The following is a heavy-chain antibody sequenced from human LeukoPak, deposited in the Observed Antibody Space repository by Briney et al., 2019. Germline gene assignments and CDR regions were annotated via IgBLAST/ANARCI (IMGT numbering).Heavy chain of an antibody. CDR1: GGTFSSYA. D-gene: IGHD3-22*01. J-gene: IGHJ4*02. Sequence: ASVKVSCKASGGTFSSYAISWVRQAPGQGLEWMGGIIPIIGTANYAQKFQGRVTITADESTSTAYMELSSLRSEDTAVYYCARAISEYYYDSSGYYYYFDYWGQGTLVTVSS. CDR2: IIPIIGTA. V-gene: IGHV1-69*13. CDR3: ARAISEYYYDSSGYYYYFDY.